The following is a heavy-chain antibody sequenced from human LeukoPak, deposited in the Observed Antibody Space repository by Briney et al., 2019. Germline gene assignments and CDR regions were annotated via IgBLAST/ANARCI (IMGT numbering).Heavy chain of an antibody. J-gene: IGHJ5*02. V-gene: IGHV1-2*06. CDR2: INPNSGAA. Sequence: SVKVSCKASGYTFTGYYLHWVRQAPGQGLEWMGRINPNSGAARCAQMFQGRVILTRDTSLSTVYMELSRLGSDDTAIYYCARDAFTVGATGENWFDPWGQGTLVTVSS. CDR1: GYTFTGYY. CDR3: ARDAFTVGATGENWFDP. D-gene: IGHD1-26*01.